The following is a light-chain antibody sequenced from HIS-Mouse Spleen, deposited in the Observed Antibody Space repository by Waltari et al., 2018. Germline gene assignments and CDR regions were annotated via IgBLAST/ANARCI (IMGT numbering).Light chain of an antibody. J-gene: IGKJ3*01. Sequence: DIQMTQSPSSLSASGGDRVTITCRANQSISSYLNWYQQKPGKAPKLLIYAASSLQSGVPSRFSGSGSGTDFTLTISSLQPEDFATYYCQQSYSTPFTFGPGTKVDIK. V-gene: IGKV1-39*01. CDR2: AAS. CDR3: QQSYSTPFT. CDR1: QSISSY.